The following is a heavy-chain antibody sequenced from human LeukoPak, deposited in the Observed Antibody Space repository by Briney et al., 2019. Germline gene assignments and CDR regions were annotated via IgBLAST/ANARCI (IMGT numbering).Heavy chain of an antibody. CDR2: ISSSSSTI. J-gene: IGHJ3*02. Sequence: GSLRLSCAASGFTFSSYRMNWVRQAPGKGLEWVSYISSSSSTIYYADSVKGRFTISRDNAKNSLYLQMNSLRAEDTAVYYCARGNPGDAFDIWGQGTMVTVSS. CDR3: ARGNPGDAFDI. V-gene: IGHV3-48*01. CDR1: GFTFSSYR.